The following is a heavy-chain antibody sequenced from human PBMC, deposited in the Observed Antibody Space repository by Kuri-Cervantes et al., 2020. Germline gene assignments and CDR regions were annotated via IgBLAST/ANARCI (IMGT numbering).Heavy chain of an antibody. CDR3: ARAPGDYGLEGNNWFDP. D-gene: IGHD4-17*01. CDR1: GGSISSGGYS. V-gene: IGHV4-30-2*01. J-gene: IGHJ5*02. CDR2: IYHSGST. Sequence: LRLSCAVSGGSISSGGYSWSWIRQPPGKGLEWIGYIYHSGSTYYNPSLKSRVTISVDRSKNQFSLKLSSVTAADTAVYYCARAPGDYGLEGNNWFDPWGQGTLVTVS.